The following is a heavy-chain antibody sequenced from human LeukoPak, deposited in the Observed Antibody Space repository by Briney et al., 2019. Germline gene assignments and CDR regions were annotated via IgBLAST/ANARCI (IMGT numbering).Heavy chain of an antibody. Sequence: GGSLRLSCAASGFTFSSYAMSWVRQAPGKGLEWVSGFSSGGITYYADRVKGRFTISRDNSRNTLDLHVNSLRVEDTAVYYCARDRHWGSFDYWGQGTLVTVSS. J-gene: IGHJ4*02. D-gene: IGHD7-27*01. CDR2: FSSGGIT. CDR3: ARDRHWGSFDY. CDR1: GFTFSSYA. V-gene: IGHV3-23*01.